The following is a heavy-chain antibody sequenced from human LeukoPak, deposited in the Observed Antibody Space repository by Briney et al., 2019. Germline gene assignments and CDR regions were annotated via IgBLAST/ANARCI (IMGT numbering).Heavy chain of an antibody. Sequence: SETLSLTCSVSDDSLSSNYWSWIRQSPGKGLEWIGYIFHSGSTNYNPSLKSRVTMSIDTSNNQFSLRLRFVTAADTAIYYCARGFYDSAGYSRPFDFWGQGTLVTVSS. CDR3: ARGFYDSAGYSRPFDF. D-gene: IGHD3-22*01. CDR2: IFHSGST. V-gene: IGHV4-59*08. J-gene: IGHJ4*02. CDR1: DDSLSSNY.